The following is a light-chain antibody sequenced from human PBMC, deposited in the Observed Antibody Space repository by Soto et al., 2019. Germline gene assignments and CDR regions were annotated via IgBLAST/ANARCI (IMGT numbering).Light chain of an antibody. J-gene: IGKJ4*01. CDR2: DAS. V-gene: IGKV1-33*01. CDR1: QDISNF. CDR3: QQYDSLPSLT. Sequence: DTQVTQSPSSLSASVGDRVTITCQADQDISNFLNWYQQKPGKAPKLLIYDASNLQTGVPSRFSASGSGTDFTFTISSLQPEDFATYYCQQYDSLPSLTFGGGTKVEIK.